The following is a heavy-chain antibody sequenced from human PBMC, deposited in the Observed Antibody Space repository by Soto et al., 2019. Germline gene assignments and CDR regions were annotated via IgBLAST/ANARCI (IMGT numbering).Heavy chain of an antibody. CDR2: INAGNGNT. CDR1: GYTFTSYG. D-gene: IGHD3-9*01. V-gene: IGHV1-3*01. CDR3: ARDPVLRYFDWLSTYYYYGMDV. Sequence: ASVKVSCKASGYTFTSYGISWVRQAPGQGLERMGWINAGNGNTKYSQKFQGRVTITRDTSASTAYMELSSLRSEDTAVYYCARDPVLRYFDWLSTYYYYGMDVWGQGTTVTVSS. J-gene: IGHJ6*02.